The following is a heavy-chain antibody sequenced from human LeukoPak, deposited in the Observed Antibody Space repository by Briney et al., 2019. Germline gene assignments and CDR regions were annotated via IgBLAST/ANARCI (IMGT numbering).Heavy chain of an antibody. J-gene: IGHJ4*02. V-gene: IGHV5-51*01. CDR1: GSSFTKSW. Sequence: GESLQISCKGFGSSFTKSWIGWVRQLPGKGLEWMGIIYPGDSDTRYSPSFQGQVTISADESITTAYPQWSSLTASDTAMYYCASPADWVTTYYFDYWGQGTLVTVSS. D-gene: IGHD4-11*01. CDR2: IYPGDSDT. CDR3: ASPADWVTTYYFDY.